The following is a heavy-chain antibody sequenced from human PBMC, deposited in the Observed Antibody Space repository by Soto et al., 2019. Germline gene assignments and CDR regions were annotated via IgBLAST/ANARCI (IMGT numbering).Heavy chain of an antibody. CDR3: AGYYYHTSGTFDP. Sequence: SVKVSCKASGYTSTNYYMHWVRQAPGQGLEWMGMINPSGDSATYAQKFRGRITMTRDTSTSTVYLDLSSLRSEDTAVYYCAGYYYHTSGTFDPWGQGSLVTVSS. CDR1: GYTSTNYY. D-gene: IGHD3-22*01. V-gene: IGHV1-46*01. J-gene: IGHJ5*02. CDR2: INPSGDSA.